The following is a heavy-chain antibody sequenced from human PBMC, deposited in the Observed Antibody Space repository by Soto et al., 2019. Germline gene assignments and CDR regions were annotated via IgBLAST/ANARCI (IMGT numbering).Heavy chain of an antibody. V-gene: IGHV4-31*03. D-gene: IGHD4-17*01. CDR3: ARVDYGDYRFDY. CDR2: IYHSGST. J-gene: IGHJ4*02. CDR1: GGSISSGAYY. Sequence: QVQLQESGPGLVKPSQTLSLTCTVSGGSISSGAYYWSGIRQHPGKGLEWIGYIYHSGSTYYNPSLKSRVTISLDTSKNQFSLHLSSLTAADTAVYYCARVDYGDYRFDYWGQGTLVTVSS.